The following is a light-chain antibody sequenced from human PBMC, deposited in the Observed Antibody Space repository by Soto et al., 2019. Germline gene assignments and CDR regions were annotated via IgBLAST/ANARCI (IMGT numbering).Light chain of an antibody. CDR3: QSFDSSLSAYV. Sequence: QSVLTQPPSVSGAPGQRVTISCTGSSSNIGAGRDVHWYQQLPGTAPRLLIYGNNNRPSGVPDRFSASKSGTSASLAITGLQAEEEADFSCQSFDSSLSAYVFGTGTKLTVL. V-gene: IGLV1-40*01. CDR1: SSNIGAGRD. J-gene: IGLJ1*01. CDR2: GNN.